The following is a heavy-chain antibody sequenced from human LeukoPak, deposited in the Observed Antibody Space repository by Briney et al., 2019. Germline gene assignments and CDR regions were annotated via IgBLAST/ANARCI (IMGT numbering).Heavy chain of an antibody. J-gene: IGHJ6*03. CDR2: ISYDGSNK. V-gene: IGHV3-30-3*01. CDR3: ARARYFDWLTRYYYYMDV. CDR1: GFTFSSYA. D-gene: IGHD3-9*01. Sequence: QTGGSLRLSCAASGFTFSSYAMHWVRQAPGKGLEWVAVISYDGSNKYYADSVKGRFTNSRDNSKNTLYLQMNSLRAEDTAVYSCARARYFDWLTRYYYYMDVWGKGTTVTVSS.